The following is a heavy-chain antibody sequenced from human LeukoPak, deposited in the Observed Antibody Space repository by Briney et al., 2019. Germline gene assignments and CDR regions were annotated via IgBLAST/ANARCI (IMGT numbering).Heavy chain of an antibody. V-gene: IGHV4-31*03. CDR2: IYYSGSN. CDR3: ARDGTHYYDSSGYYYVPFDY. D-gene: IGHD3-22*01. CDR1: GGSISSGGYS. Sequence: SETLSLTCTVSGGSISSGGYSWSWLRQHPGKGLEWIGYIYYSGSNYYNPSLKSRVTISVDTSKNQFSLKLSSVTAADTAVYYCARDGTHYYDSSGYYYVPFDYWGQGTLVTVSS. J-gene: IGHJ4*02.